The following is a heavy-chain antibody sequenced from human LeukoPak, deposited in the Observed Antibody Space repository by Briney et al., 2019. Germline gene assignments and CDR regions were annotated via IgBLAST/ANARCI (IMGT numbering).Heavy chain of an antibody. CDR2: INGDGSTT. V-gene: IGHV3-74*01. Sequence: GGSLRLSCAASGFTFSSYWMHWVRQATGKGLVWVSRINGDGSTTAYADSVKGRFTISRDNAKNTLYLQMNSLRAEDTAVYYCAREGTDIVVVVAAIDYWGQGTLVTVSS. D-gene: IGHD2-15*01. J-gene: IGHJ4*02. CDR1: GFTFSSYW. CDR3: AREGTDIVVVVAAIDY.